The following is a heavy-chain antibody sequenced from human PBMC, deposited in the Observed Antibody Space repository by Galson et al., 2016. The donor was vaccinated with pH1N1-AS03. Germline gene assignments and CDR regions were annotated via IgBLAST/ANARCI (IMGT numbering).Heavy chain of an antibody. Sequence: SVKVSCKASGYTFTRYYMHWVRQAPGQGLEWMGVIDPSGGGTTYAQKLHGRVTMTRDTSPTTAHMELSSLRSEDTAIYYCVAYGSGTQAYFDYWGQGTLVTASS. V-gene: IGHV1-46*01. CDR2: IDPSGGGT. CDR1: GYTFTRYY. CDR3: VAYGSGTQAYFDY. D-gene: IGHD3-10*01. J-gene: IGHJ4*02.